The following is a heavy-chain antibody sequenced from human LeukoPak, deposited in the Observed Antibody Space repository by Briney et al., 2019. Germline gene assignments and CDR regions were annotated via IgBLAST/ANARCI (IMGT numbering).Heavy chain of an antibody. V-gene: IGHV1-2*02. D-gene: IGHD6-6*01. CDR2: INPNSGGT. Sequence: ASVKVSCKASGYTFPGYYMHWVRQAPRQGLEWMRWINPNSGGTNYAQKFQGRVTMTRDTSISTAYMELSRLRSDDTAVYYCAREHSSSSGKVFDYWGQGTLVTVSS. J-gene: IGHJ4*02. CDR3: AREHSSSSGKVFDY. CDR1: GYTFPGYY.